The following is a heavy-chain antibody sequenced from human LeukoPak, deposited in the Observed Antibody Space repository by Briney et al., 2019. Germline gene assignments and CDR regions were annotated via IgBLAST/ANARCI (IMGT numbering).Heavy chain of an antibody. J-gene: IGHJ4*02. D-gene: IGHD3-22*01. CDR3: ARNFYDTKKPWD. Sequence: SETLSLTCTVSGGSISNHYWSWIRQPPGKGLERIGYIHFSGRTQYNPSLKSRLSISVDTSKNHFSLKLSSVTAADTAVYFCARNFYDTKKPWDWGQGTLVTVSS. CDR1: GGSISNHY. CDR2: IHFSGRT. V-gene: IGHV4-59*11.